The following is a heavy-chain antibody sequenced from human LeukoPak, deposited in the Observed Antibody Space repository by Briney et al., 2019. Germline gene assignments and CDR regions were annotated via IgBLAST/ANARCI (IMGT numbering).Heavy chain of an antibody. J-gene: IGHJ3*02. CDR3: AKLPRPYYYDSSGYYEGEGDAFDI. Sequence: GGSLRLSCAASGFTFSSYAMSWVRQAPGKGLEWVSAISGSGGSTYYADSVKGRFTISRDNSKNTLYLQMNSLRAEDTAVYYCAKLPRPYYYDSSGYYEGEGDAFDIWGQGTMVTVSS. CDR2: ISGSGGST. D-gene: IGHD3-22*01. CDR1: GFTFSSYA. V-gene: IGHV3-23*01.